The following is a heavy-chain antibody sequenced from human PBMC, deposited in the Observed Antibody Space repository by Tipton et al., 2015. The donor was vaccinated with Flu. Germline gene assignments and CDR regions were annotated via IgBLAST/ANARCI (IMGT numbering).Heavy chain of an antibody. CDR2: VSGGGTNT. J-gene: IGHJ4*02. V-gene: IGHV3-23*01. CDR1: GFIFSRYS. CDR3: AKVIPEKVAGLDY. D-gene: IGHD6-19*01. Sequence: SLRLSCAASGFIFSRYSMSWVRQAPGKGLVWVSAVSGGGTNTYYADSVKGRFTISKDNSKNTLYLQMNSLRAEDTAIYYCAKVIPEKVAGLDYWGQGTLVTVSS.